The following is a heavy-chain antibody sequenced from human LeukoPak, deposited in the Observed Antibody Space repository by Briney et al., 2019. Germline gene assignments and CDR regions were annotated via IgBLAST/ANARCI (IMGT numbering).Heavy chain of an antibody. J-gene: IGHJ5*02. CDR2: IYYSGST. CDR1: GGSISSSSYY. D-gene: IGHD1-7*01. Sequence: SETLSLTCTVSGGSISSSSYYWGWIRQSPGKGLEWIGSIYYSGSTYYSPSLKSRVTISVDMSKNQFSLKLSSVTAADTAVYYCARHSSLRSPTTPWGQGTLVTVSS. V-gene: IGHV4-39*01. CDR3: ARHSSLRSPTTP.